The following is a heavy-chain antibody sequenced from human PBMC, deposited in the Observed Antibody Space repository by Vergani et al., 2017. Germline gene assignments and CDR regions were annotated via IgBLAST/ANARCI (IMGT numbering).Heavy chain of an antibody. Sequence: QVQLVQSGAEVKKPGASVKVSCKASGYTFTSYYMHWVRQAPGQGLEWVGIINPSGGSTSYAQKFQGRVTMTRDTSTSTVYMELSSLRSEDTAVYYCARVKAPYSSSWYAGYFDLWGRGTLVTVSS. CDR3: ARVKAPYSSSWYAGYFDL. CDR2: INPSGGST. CDR1: GYTFTSYY. V-gene: IGHV1-46*03. J-gene: IGHJ2*01. D-gene: IGHD6-13*01.